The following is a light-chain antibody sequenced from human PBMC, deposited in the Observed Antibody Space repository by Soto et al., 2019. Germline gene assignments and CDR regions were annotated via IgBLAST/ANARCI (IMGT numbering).Light chain of an antibody. Sequence: EIVLTQSPATLPLSPGERATLSCRASQSVSSYLAWYQQKPGQAPRLLIYGASNRATGIPARFSGSGSGTDCTLTSSSLEPVDFAVYFCQQRSDWALTFGGGNKVEIK. V-gene: IGKV3-11*01. J-gene: IGKJ4*01. CDR2: GAS. CDR1: QSVSSY. CDR3: QQRSDWALT.